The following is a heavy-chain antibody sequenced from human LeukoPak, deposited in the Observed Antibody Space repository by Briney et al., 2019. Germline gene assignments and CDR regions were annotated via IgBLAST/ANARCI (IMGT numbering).Heavy chain of an antibody. D-gene: IGHD3-10*01. CDR2: IIPIFGTA. Sequence: GSSVTVSCTASGGTFSSYAISWVRQAPGQGLEWMGGIIPIFGTANYAQKFQGRVTITADESTSTAYMELSSLRSEDTAVYYCARDMGFGEFRSNWFDPWGQGTLVTVSS. CDR1: GGTFSSYA. J-gene: IGHJ5*02. V-gene: IGHV1-69*01. CDR3: ARDMGFGEFRSNWFDP.